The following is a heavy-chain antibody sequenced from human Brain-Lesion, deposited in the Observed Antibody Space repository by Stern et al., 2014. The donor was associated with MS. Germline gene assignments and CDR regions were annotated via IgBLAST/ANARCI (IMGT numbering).Heavy chain of an antibody. Sequence: QVQLVQSGAEVKKPGASVKVSCKTSGYIFTGYYIHWVRQAPGQGLEWMAWINPNTGGPKYATKFQGRVTLSRDTSISTAYVELSSLTSDGTAVYYCARDQRGITIFGVVTDYYYLGMDVWGQGTTVTVSS. V-gene: IGHV1-2*02. D-gene: IGHD3-3*01. CDR1: GYIFTGYY. CDR2: INPNTGGP. CDR3: ARDQRGITIFGVVTDYYYLGMDV. J-gene: IGHJ6*02.